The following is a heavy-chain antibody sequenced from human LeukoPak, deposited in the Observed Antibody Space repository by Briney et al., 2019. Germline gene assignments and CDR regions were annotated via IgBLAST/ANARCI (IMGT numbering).Heavy chain of an antibody. CDR3: AREDDWNDGSGWFDP. J-gene: IGHJ5*02. D-gene: IGHD1-1*01. Sequence: QSGGSLRLSCAASGFTFSSYWMHWVRQAPGKGLVWVSRINSDGSSTSYADSVKGRFTISRDNAKNTLYLQMNSLRAEDTAVYYCAREDDWNDGSGWFDPWGQGTLVTVSS. V-gene: IGHV3-74*01. CDR2: INSDGSST. CDR1: GFTFSSYW.